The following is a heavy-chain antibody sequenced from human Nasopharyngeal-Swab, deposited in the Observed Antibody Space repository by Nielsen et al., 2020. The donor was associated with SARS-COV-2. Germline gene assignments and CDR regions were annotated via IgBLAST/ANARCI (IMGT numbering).Heavy chain of an antibody. Sequence: ASLKVSCKASGYTFTSYGISWVRQAPGQGLEWMGWISAYNGNTNYAQKLQGRVTMTTDTSTSTAYMELRSLRSDDTAVYYCARVGPDIVVVVAAAPDYWGQGTLVTVSS. V-gene: IGHV1-18*01. D-gene: IGHD2-15*01. CDR1: GYTFTSYG. CDR2: ISAYNGNT. J-gene: IGHJ4*02. CDR3: ARVGPDIVVVVAAAPDY.